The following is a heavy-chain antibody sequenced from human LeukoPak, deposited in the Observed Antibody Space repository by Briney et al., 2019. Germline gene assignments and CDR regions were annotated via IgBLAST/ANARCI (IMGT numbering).Heavy chain of an antibody. CDR2: VGSKADGYAT. V-gene: IGHV3-73*01. CDR3: TDFYYDSSGYPIPAY. J-gene: IGHJ4*02. D-gene: IGHD3-22*01. Sequence: PGGSLRLSCAASGXTFSGSAIHWVRQPSGKGLEWVGRVGSKADGYATAYGASVKGRFTISRDDSKNTAWLQMNSLKSEDTAVYYCTDFYYDSSGYPIPAYWGQGTLVTVSS. CDR1: GXTFSGSA.